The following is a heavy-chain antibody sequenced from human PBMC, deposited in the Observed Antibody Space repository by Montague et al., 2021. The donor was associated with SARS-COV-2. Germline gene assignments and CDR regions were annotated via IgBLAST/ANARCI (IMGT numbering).Heavy chain of an antibody. Sequence: SETLSLTCAVSSGSSRGYYWSWIRQPPGKGLEWIGEINHSGSTTYSPSLESRVSISVDTSNKQFSLKVTSVTAADTAVYYCARLGAITLVRGITKADFSNYGMDVWGQGTTVTVSS. CDR2: INHSGST. V-gene: IGHV4-34*01. CDR3: ARLGAITLVRGITKADFSNYGMDV. J-gene: IGHJ6*02. CDR1: SGSSRGYY. D-gene: IGHD3-10*01.